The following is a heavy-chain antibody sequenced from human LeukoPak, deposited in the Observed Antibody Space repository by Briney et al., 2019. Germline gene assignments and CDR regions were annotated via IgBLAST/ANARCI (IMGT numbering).Heavy chain of an antibody. CDR2: ISWNSGSI. CDR1: GFTFDYYA. Sequence: GGSLRLSCAASGFTFDYYAMHWVRQAPGKGLEWVSGISWNSGSIGYADSVKGRFTISRDNAKNSLYLQMNSLRAEDTALYYCARDRGSSEPRGSPFDPWGQGTLVTVSS. CDR3: ARDRGSSEPRGSPFDP. V-gene: IGHV3-9*01. D-gene: IGHD6-13*01. J-gene: IGHJ5*02.